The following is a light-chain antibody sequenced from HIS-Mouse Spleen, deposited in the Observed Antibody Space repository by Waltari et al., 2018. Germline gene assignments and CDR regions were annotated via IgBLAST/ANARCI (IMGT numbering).Light chain of an antibody. CDR1: QSVSSN. CDR2: GAS. Sequence: RASQSVSSNLAWYQQKPGQAPRLIIYGASTRATGIPARFSGSGSGTEFTLTISSLQSEDFAVYYCQQYNNWPLYTFGQGTKLEIK. V-gene: IGKV3-15*01. CDR3: QQYNNWPLYT. J-gene: IGKJ2*01.